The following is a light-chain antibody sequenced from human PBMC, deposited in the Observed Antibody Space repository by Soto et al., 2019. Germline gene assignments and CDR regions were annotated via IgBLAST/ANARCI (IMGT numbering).Light chain of an antibody. CDR3: CSYAGSYTLDVV. CDR1: SSDVGGYNY. Sequence: QSALTQPRSVSGSPGQSVTISCTGTSSDVGGYNYVSWYQQHPGKAPKLMIYDVSKRPSGVPDRFSGSKSGNTASLTISGLQAEDEAEYYYCSYAGSYTLDVVFGGGTKLTVL. J-gene: IGLJ2*01. V-gene: IGLV2-11*01. CDR2: DVS.